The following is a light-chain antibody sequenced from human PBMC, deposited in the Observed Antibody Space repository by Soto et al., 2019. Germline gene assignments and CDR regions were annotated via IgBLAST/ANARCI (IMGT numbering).Light chain of an antibody. J-gene: IGKJ5*01. V-gene: IGKV3-20*01. CDR2: GAS. CDR3: QQYGSSPRVT. Sequence: EIVLTQSPGTLSLSPGERATLSCRASQSFSSTYLAWYQQKPGQAPRLLIYGASSRATGIPDRFSGGGSGTDFSLTITRLDPEDFAVYYCQQYGSSPRVTFGQGTRLEIK. CDR1: QSFSSTY.